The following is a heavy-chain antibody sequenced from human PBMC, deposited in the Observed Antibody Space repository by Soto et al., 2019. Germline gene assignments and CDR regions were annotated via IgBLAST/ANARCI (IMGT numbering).Heavy chain of an antibody. D-gene: IGHD3-10*01. CDR1: GFTFSKYG. V-gene: IGHV3-30*03. Sequence: GGSLRLSCAASGFTFSKYGMHWVRQAPGKGLEWMTVISNDGSDKYYADFVEGRFTVSRDNAKNTVYLQMNSLRPEDTALYYCARSSNNLRGLDEYWGQGTLVTVSS. CDR2: ISNDGSDK. CDR3: ARSSNNLRGLDEY. J-gene: IGHJ4*02.